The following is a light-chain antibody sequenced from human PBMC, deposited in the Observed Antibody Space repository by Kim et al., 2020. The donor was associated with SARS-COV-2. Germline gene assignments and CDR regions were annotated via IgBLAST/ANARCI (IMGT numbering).Light chain of an antibody. CDR2: QDN. J-gene: IGLJ3*02. CDR3: QAWDSTTWV. V-gene: IGLV3-1*01. CDR1: KLGDKY. Sequence: VTPGQTASITCSGHKLGDKYASWYQQKPGQSPLLVIHQDNKRPSGIPERFSGSNSGDTATLTISGTQAMDEADYYCQAWDSTTWVFGGGTQLTVL.